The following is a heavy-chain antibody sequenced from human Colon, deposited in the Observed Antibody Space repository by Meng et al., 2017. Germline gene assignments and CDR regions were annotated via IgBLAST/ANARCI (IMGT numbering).Heavy chain of an antibody. CDR1: GGSITTNSY. D-gene: IGHD4-23*01. J-gene: IGHJ4*02. V-gene: IGHV4-4*02. CDR3: ARHGGYYQDY. CDR2: IDHRGDP. Sequence: LPEWGPGLVKPSGTLSPPCAVSGGSITTNSYWSWVRPSPEKGLEWIGQIDHRGDPYYNPSLKSRVTMSVDRSKSQVSLQLTSVTAADTAVYYCARHGGYYQDYWGQGTLVTVSS.